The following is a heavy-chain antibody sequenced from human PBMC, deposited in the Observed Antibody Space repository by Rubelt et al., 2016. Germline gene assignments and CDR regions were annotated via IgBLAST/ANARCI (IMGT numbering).Heavy chain of an antibody. CDR3: ARQGQGYPFMDV. V-gene: IGHV4-39*01. Sequence: QLQLQESGPGLVKPSGTLSLTCAVSGGSISSSNYYWGWIRQPPGKGLEWVGNGIYSGSPYYNQSLKRRVIIYVYTPKDQFSRQWGSVTAADTAVYWCARQGQGYPFMDVWGQGTTVTVSS. J-gene: IGHJ6*02. CDR1: GGSISSSNYY. CDR2: GIYSGSP. D-gene: IGHD3-16*01.